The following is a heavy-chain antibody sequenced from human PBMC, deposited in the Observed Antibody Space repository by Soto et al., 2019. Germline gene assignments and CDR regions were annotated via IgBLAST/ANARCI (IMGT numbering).Heavy chain of an antibody. CDR3: ARVGDGSYSPFHF. D-gene: IGHD6-19*01. J-gene: IGHJ4*02. CDR2: INPNSGGT. Sequence: ASVKVSCKASGYTFTGFYLHWLRQAPRQGLEWMGWINPNSGGTNYAQKFQGRVTFTRDTSINTAYMELTRLGSDDTAVYFCARVGDGSYSPFHFCGQGTPVTVSS. V-gene: IGHV1-2*02. CDR1: GYTFTGFY.